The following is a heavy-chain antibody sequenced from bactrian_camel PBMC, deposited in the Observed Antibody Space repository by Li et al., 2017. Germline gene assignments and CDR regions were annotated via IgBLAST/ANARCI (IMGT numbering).Heavy chain of an antibody. CDR2: IDSDGTI. J-gene: IGHJ4*01. D-gene: IGHD6*01. V-gene: IGHV3S53*01. Sequence: VQLVESGGGSVEPGDSRRLACVESGYTYSTDCMGWFRQAPGKEREGVAAIDSDGTITYQASVKGRFTISKDNAKNTLYLQMNSLKPEDTAMYYCAADCFWSVDCSSESCSTADFQYTGQGTQVTVS. CDR1: GYTYSTDC.